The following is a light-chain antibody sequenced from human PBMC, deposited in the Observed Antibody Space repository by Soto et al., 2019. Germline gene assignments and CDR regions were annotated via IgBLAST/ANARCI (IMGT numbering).Light chain of an antibody. CDR2: EVT. J-gene: IGLJ1*01. CDR1: SSVVGSYNL. V-gene: IGLV2-23*02. Sequence: QSALTQPASVSGSPGQSITISCTGSSSVVGSYNLVSWYQQHPGKAPKLMIYEVTKRPSGFSNRFSGSKSGNTASLTISGLQAEDEADYYCCSYAGSNTHVFGTGTKVTVL. CDR3: CSYAGSNTHV.